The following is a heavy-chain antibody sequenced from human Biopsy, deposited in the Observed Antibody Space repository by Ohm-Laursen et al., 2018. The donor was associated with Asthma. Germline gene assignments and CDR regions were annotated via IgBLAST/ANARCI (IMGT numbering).Heavy chain of an antibody. CDR1: GGTFSSNS. CDR3: ARGPEYVRSSGALDY. Sequence: GASVKVPCKASGGTFSSNSINWVRQAPGQGLEWMGRIIPIFGPTNYAQKFQGRVTISADDSTSTAYMELSSLSSEDTALYYCARGPEYVRSSGALDYWGQGTLVTVSS. V-gene: IGHV1-69*13. D-gene: IGHD2-2*01. CDR2: IIPIFGPT. J-gene: IGHJ4*02.